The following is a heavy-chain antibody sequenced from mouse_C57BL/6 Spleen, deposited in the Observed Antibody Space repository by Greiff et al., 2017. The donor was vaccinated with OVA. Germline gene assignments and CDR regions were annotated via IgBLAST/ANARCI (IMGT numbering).Heavy chain of an antibody. Sequence: DVMLVESGGGLVKPGGSLKLSCAASGFTFSSYAMSWVRQTPEKRLEWVATISDGGSYTYYPDNVKGRFTISRDNAKNNLYLQMSHLKSEDTAMYYCARDRGYYGNPYYLDYWGQGTTLTVSS. J-gene: IGHJ2*01. CDR2: ISDGGSYT. CDR3: ARDRGYYGNPYYLDY. CDR1: GFTFSSYA. D-gene: IGHD2-1*01. V-gene: IGHV5-4*01.